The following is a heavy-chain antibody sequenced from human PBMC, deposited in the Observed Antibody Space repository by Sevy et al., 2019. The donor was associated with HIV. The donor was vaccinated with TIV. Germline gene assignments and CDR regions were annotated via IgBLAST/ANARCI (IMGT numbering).Heavy chain of an antibody. Sequence: SETLSLTCTVSGGSISSYYWSWIRQPPGKGLEWIGHIYYSGSTNYNPSLKSRVTISVDTSKNQFSLKLSSVTAADTAVYYCARMPGNYYYYGMDVWGQGTTVTVSS. CDR1: GGSISSYY. V-gene: IGHV4-59*01. CDR2: IYYSGST. D-gene: IGHD2-2*01. J-gene: IGHJ6*02. CDR3: ARMPGNYYYYGMDV.